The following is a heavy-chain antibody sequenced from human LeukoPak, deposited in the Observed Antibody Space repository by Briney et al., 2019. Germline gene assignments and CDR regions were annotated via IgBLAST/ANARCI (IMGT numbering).Heavy chain of an antibody. V-gene: IGHV1-18*01. Sequence: ASVKVSCKASGYTFTSYGISWVRQAPGQGLEWTGWISAYNGNTNYAQKLQGRVTMTTDTSTSTAYMELRSLRSDDTAVYYCARRETPTYYDFWSGYQEHFDYWGQGTLVTVSS. CDR2: ISAYNGNT. CDR3: ARRETPTYYDFWSGYQEHFDY. D-gene: IGHD3-3*01. J-gene: IGHJ4*02. CDR1: GYTFTSYG.